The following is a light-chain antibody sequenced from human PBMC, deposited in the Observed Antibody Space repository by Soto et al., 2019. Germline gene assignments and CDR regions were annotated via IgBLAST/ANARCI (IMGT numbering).Light chain of an antibody. CDR1: QSISSY. CDR3: QQSYSTPT. J-gene: IGKJ5*01. Sequence: DIQMTQSPSSLSASVGDRVTTTCLASQSISSYLNWYQQKPGKAPKLLIYAASSLQSGVPSRFSGSGSGTDFTLTISSLQPEDFATYYCQQSYSTPTFGQGTLLEIK. CDR2: AAS. V-gene: IGKV1-39*01.